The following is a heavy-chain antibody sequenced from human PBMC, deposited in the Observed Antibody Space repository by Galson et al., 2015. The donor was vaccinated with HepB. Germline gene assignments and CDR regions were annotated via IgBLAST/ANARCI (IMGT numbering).Heavy chain of an antibody. D-gene: IGHD6-6*01. Sequence: SETLSLTCTVYGGSFSGYYWSWIRQPPGKGLEWIGEINHSGSTNYNPSLKSRVTISVDTSKNQFSLKLSSVTAADTAVYYCARREYSSSYWYFDLWGRGTLVTVSS. V-gene: IGHV4-34*01. CDR2: INHSGST. J-gene: IGHJ2*01. CDR3: ARREYSSSYWYFDL. CDR1: GGSFSGYY.